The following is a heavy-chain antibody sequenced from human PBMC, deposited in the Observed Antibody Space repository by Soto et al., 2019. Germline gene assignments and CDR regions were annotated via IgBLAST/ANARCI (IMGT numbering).Heavy chain of an antibody. Sequence: RRLSCAASGFTFSSYSMNWVRQAPGKGLEWVSSISSSSSYIYYADSVKGRFTISRDNAKNSLYLQMNSLRAEDTAVYYCARDNSSSSGLDGGDGMDVWGQGTTVTVSS. D-gene: IGHD6-6*01. CDR1: GFTFSSYS. J-gene: IGHJ6*02. V-gene: IGHV3-21*01. CDR3: ARDNSSSSGLDGGDGMDV. CDR2: ISSSSSYI.